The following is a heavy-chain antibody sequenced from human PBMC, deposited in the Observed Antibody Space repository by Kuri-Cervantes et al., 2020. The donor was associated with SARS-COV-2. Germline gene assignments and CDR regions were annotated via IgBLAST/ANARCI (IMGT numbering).Heavy chain of an antibody. CDR3: ARRWFDFWSGYYIFDY. CDR1: GGSISSYY. J-gene: IGHJ4*01. D-gene: IGHD3-3*01. V-gene: IGHV4-59*01. Sequence: GSLRLSCTVSGGSISSYYWSWIRQPPGKGLEWIGYIYYSGSTNYNPSLKSRVTISVDTSKNQFSLKLSSVTAADTAVYYCARRWFDFWSGYYIFDYWGQEPWSPSPQ. CDR2: IYYSGST.